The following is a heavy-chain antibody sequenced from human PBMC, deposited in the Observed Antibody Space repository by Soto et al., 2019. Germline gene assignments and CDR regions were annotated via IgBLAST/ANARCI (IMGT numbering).Heavy chain of an antibody. Sequence: QVQLVQSGAEVKEPGASVKVSCKTPGYAFTGYSIHWVRQAPGQGLEWMGWVYGNSGDTRYSQRFQGRVTMTRDTSTSTAYMELSRLTSDDTAVFYCARGRWGTGDYGGRIDNWGQGTLVTVSS. CDR1: GYAFTGYS. D-gene: IGHD4-17*01. V-gene: IGHV1-2*02. J-gene: IGHJ4*02. CDR3: ARGRWGTGDYGGRIDN. CDR2: VYGNSGDT.